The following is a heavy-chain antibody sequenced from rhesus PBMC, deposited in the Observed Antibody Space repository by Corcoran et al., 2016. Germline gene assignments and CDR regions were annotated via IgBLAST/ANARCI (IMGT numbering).Heavy chain of an antibody. CDR3: AKDGGAYYGLDS. CDR2: ISSGGGST. Sequence: EVQLVESGGGLAKPGGSRRLPCAASGLTFSNYWMYWVRPARGKGREWSSAISSGGGSTYYADSVKGGFTISRENAKNTMYLQMNSLRAEDTAVYYCAKDGGAYYGLDSWGQGVVVTVSS. V-gene: IGHV3-28*02. D-gene: IGHD3-34*01. CDR1: GLTFSNYW. J-gene: IGHJ6*01.